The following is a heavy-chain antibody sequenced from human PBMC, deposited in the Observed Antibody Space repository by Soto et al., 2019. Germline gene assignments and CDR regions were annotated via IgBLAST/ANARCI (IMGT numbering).Heavy chain of an antibody. CDR3: ARSAARYCSGGSCYLDYYYGMDV. J-gene: IGHJ6*02. D-gene: IGHD2-15*01. CDR1: GGTFSSYA. V-gene: IGHV1-69*01. CDR2: IIPIFGTA. Sequence: QVQLVQSGAEVKKPGTSVKVSCKASGGTFSSYAISWVRQAPGQGLEWMGGIIPIFGTANYAQKFQGRVTITAAESTSKAYIARSSLRSEDTAVYYCARSAARYCSGGSCYLDYYYGMDVWGQGTTVTVSS.